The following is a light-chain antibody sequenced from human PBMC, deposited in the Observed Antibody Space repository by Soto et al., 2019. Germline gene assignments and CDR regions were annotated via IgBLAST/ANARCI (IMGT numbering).Light chain of an antibody. CDR3: GAWYRRMTARL. Sequence: QSLLTQPPSVSAAPGQKVTISCSGSSSNIGNDYVSWFQQFPGVAPKLLIYHSRIRQSWVPDRFSASTSGTSATLVITGLQTGDEAVCDSGAWYRRMTARLFGGVTKLTVL. CDR2: HSR. CDR1: SSNIGNDY. J-gene: IGLJ2*01. V-gene: IGLV1-51*01.